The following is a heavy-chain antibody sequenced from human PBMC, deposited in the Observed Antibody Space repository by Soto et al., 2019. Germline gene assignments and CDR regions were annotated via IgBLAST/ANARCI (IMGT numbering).Heavy chain of an antibody. J-gene: IGHJ5*02. CDR3: AAFGILGVVIIRREYNWFDP. CDR2: IYYSGST. D-gene: IGHD3-3*01. Sequence: SETLSLTCTVSGGSISSSSYYWGWIRQPPGKGLEWIGSIYYSGSTYYNPSLKSRVTIPVDTSKNQFSLKLSSVTAADTAVYYCAAFGILGVVIIRREYNWFDPWGQGTLVTVSS. V-gene: IGHV4-39*01. CDR1: GGSISSSSYY.